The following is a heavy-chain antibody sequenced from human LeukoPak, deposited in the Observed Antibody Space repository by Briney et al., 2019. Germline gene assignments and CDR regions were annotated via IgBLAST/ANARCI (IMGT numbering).Heavy chain of an antibody. CDR1: GFTFSTYA. CDR2: ISGSGGGT. Sequence: GGSLRLSCAASGFTFSTYAMSWVRQAAGKGREWVSLISGSGGGTYYADSVKGRFTISRDNSKNTLYLKLHSLRVEDTAVYYCARNRGAGSHYYYHMNVWGKGTTVTVSS. J-gene: IGHJ6*03. D-gene: IGHD1-26*01. CDR3: ARNRGAGSHYYYHMNV. V-gene: IGHV3-23*01.